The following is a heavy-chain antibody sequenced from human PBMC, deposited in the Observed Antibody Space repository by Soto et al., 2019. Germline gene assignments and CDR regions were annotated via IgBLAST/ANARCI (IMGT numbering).Heavy chain of an antibody. CDR3: ARTSAAGKYYYGMDV. CDR1: GYNFTNYW. V-gene: IGHV5-51*01. CDR2: IYPGDSDI. Sequence: GESLKISCKGSGYNFTNYWIGWVRQMPVKGLEWMGIIYPGDSDIRYSPSFQGQVTISADKSISTAYLQWSSLKASDTAMYYCARTSAAGKYYYGMDVWGQGTTVTVSS. J-gene: IGHJ6*02. D-gene: IGHD6-13*01.